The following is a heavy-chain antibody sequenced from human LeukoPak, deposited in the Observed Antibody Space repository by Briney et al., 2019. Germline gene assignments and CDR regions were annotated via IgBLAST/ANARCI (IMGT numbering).Heavy chain of an antibody. CDR2: IYYSGST. CDR3: AREKMQGSSGYYSHFDY. Sequence: KPSETLSLTCTVPGDSISSHYWNWIRQPPGKGLEWIGYIYYSGSTNYNPSLKSRVTISVDTSKNQFSLKLSSVTAADTALYYCAREKMQGSSGYYSHFDYWGQGTLVTVSS. CDR1: GDSISSHY. V-gene: IGHV4-59*11. D-gene: IGHD3-22*01. J-gene: IGHJ4*02.